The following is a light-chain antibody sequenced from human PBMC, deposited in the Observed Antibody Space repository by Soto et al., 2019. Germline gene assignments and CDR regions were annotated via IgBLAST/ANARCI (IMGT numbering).Light chain of an antibody. Sequence: DIVMTQSPDSLAVSLGERATINCKSSQSVLYSSNNKNYLAWYQQKPGPPPELLIYWASTRDSGVPDRFCGSGSGTNFTLTIISLQAEDVAVYYCQQYYTTPPTFGQGNKVDIK. J-gene: IGKJ1*01. CDR3: QQYYTTPPT. CDR2: WAS. V-gene: IGKV4-1*01. CDR1: QSVLYSSNNKNY.